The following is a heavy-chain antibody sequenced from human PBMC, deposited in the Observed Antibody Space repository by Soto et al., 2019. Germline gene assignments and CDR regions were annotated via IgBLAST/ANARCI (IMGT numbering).Heavy chain of an antibody. CDR2: ISYSGST. CDR3: ATMGTPATGLYFFDY. CDR1: GGSISSGNYY. J-gene: IGHJ4*02. V-gene: IGHV4-30-4*01. D-gene: IGHD2-15*01. Sequence: QVQLQESGPGLVKPSQTLSLTCTVSGGSISSGNYYWSWIRQPPGKGLEWIGFISYSGSTYYSTSLKSRVTISVDTSKSQFSLNLSSAAATAVYYCATMGTPATGLYFFDYWGQGSLVTVSS.